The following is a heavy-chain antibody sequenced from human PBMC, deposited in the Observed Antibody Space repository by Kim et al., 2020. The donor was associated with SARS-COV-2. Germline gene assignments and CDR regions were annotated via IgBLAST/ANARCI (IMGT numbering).Heavy chain of an antibody. V-gene: IGHV3-7*01. Sequence: GGSLRLSCAASGFTFSTSWMTWLRQAPGKGLEWVANIKEDGSEKFYLDSVRGRFTISRENAENSLFLQMDSRRAEDTAVYYCAKTSGFFDVWGQGTLVTVSS. CDR2: IKEDGSEK. J-gene: IGHJ4*02. D-gene: IGHD3-10*01. CDR1: GFTFSTSW. CDR3: AKTSGFFDV.